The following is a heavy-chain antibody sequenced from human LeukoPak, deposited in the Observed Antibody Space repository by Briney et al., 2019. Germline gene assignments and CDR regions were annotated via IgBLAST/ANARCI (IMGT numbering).Heavy chain of an antibody. D-gene: IGHD4-11*01. J-gene: IGHJ4*02. CDR3: ATAPISPMTTVNAIGFDY. CDR1: GYTLTELS. CDR2: FDPEDGET. V-gene: IGHV1-24*01. Sequence: ASVTVSFKVSGYTLTELSMHWVRQAPGKGLEWMGGFDPEDGETIYAQKFQGRVTMTEDTSTDTAYIELSSLRSEDTAVYYCATAPISPMTTVNAIGFDYWGQGTLVTVSS.